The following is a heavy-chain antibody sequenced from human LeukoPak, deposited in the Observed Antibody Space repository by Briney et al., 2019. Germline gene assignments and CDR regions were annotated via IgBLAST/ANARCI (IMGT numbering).Heavy chain of an antibody. J-gene: IGHJ4*02. CDR3: AKSPPGIAAAVGYYFDY. CDR2: ISGSGGST. CDR1: GFTFSSYA. Sequence: GGSLRLSCAASGFTFSSYAMSWVRQAPGKGLEWVSAISGSGGSTYYADSVKGRFTISRDNSKNTLYLQMNSLRAEDTAVYYCAKSPPGIAAAVGYYFDYWGQGTLVTVSS. V-gene: IGHV3-23*01. D-gene: IGHD6-13*01.